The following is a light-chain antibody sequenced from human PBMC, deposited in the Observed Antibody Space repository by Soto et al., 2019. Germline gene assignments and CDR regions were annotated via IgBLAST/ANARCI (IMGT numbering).Light chain of an antibody. CDR1: QSVGSD. Sequence: EIVLTQSPATLSLSPGERATLSCRASQSVGSDLAWYQQKPGQAPRLLIYAASNRATGIPARFSGSGSGTDFTLTISSLEPEDFADYYCQQRNNWLLTFGGGTKVEVK. CDR2: AAS. J-gene: IGKJ4*01. CDR3: QQRNNWLLT. V-gene: IGKV3-11*01.